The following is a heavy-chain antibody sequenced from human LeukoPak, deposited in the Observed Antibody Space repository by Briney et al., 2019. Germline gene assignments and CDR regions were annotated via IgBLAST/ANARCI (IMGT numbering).Heavy chain of an antibody. D-gene: IGHD3-10*01. J-gene: IGHJ5*02. CDR1: GYTFTTYA. CDR2: INAGNGNT. CDR3: ARDPHYYGSGSYDWFDP. V-gene: IGHV1-3*01. Sequence: ASVKVSCKASGYTFTTYAMHWVRQAPGHRLEWMGWINAGNGNTKYSQKFQGRVTITRDTSASTVYMELSSLRSEDTAVYYCARDPHYYGSGSYDWFDPWGQGTLVTVSS.